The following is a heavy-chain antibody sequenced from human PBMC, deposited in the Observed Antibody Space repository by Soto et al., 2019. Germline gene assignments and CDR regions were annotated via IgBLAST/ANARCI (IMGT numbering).Heavy chain of an antibody. CDR3: ARGGKRYSNVASGVGGFDY. CDR2: VYHTGST. J-gene: IGHJ4*02. CDR1: GASISSSY. D-gene: IGHD5-12*01. V-gene: IGHV4-59*01. Sequence: QMQLQESGPGLVKPSETLSLTCTVSGASISSSYWSWIRQSPGKGLEWIGYVYHTGSTNYNPSLKSRVTISLDTSKSQFSLNLTSLTTADTAVYFCARGGKRYSNVASGVGGFDYWGQGSLVTVSS.